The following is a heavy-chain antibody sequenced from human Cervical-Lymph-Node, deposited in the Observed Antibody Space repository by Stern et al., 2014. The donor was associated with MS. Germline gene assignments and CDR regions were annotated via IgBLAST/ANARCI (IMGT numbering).Heavy chain of an antibody. CDR2: IYHSGAS. Sequence: VQLVESGPGLVKPSGTLSLTCAVSGGSVSSTNWWSWVRQSPGKGLEWIGNIYHSGASNYRPSLRSRFSISLDNSKNPLSLPLTSVTAADTAVYYCARERQQYCNSEGCSYWYFDLWGRGTLVTVSS. J-gene: IGHJ2*01. CDR3: ARERQQYCNSEGCSYWYFDL. CDR1: GGSVSSTNW. V-gene: IGHV4-4*02. D-gene: IGHD2/OR15-2a*01.